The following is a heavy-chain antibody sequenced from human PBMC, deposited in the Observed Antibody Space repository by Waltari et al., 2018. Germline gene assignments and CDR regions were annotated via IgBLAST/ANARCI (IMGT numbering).Heavy chain of an antibody. J-gene: IGHJ4*02. D-gene: IGHD6-19*01. CDR3: ARGSSGWYEDY. CDR2: IYSGGST. CDR1: GFTVRSNH. Sequence: EVQLVETGGGLIQPGGSLRLSCAASGFTVRSNHMSWVRQAPGKGLGWVSVIYSGGSTYYADSVKGRFTISRDNSKNTLYLQMNSLRAEDTAVYYCARGSSGWYEDYWGQGTLVTVSS. V-gene: IGHV3-53*02.